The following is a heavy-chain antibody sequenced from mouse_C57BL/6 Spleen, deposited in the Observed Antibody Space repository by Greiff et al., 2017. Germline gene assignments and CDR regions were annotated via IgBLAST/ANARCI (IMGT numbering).Heavy chain of an antibody. Sequence: DVHLVESGGGLVKPGGSLKLSCAASGFTFSDYGMHWVRQAPEKGLEWVAYISSGSSTIYYADTVKGRFTISRDNAKNTLFLQMTRLRSEDTAMYYCAKTVVAPYYAMDYWGQGTSVTVSS. J-gene: IGHJ4*01. CDR2: ISSGSSTI. CDR1: GFTFSDYG. D-gene: IGHD1-1*01. CDR3: AKTVVAPYYAMDY. V-gene: IGHV5-17*01.